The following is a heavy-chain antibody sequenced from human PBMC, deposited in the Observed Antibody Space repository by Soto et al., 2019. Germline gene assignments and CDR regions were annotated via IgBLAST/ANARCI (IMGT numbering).Heavy chain of an antibody. Sequence: PGGSLRLSCAASGFTFSSNALHWVRQAPGKGLEWVAVISKDGTNEYYADSVKGRFTISRDNSKNTLYLQMNSLRPEDTAVYYCARVGGSGSNYFPSDYWGQGTLVTVSS. CDR1: GFTFSSNA. V-gene: IGHV3-30-3*01. CDR2: ISKDGTNE. D-gene: IGHD3-10*01. CDR3: ARVGGSGSNYFPSDY. J-gene: IGHJ4*02.